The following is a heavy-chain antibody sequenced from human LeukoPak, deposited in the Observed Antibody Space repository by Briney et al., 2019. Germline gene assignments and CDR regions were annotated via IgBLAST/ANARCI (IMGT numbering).Heavy chain of an antibody. D-gene: IGHD5-24*01. CDR2: IYYSGST. Sequence: SQTLSLTCTVSGGSISSSSYYWGWIRQPPGKGLEWIGNIYYSGSTYYNPSLKSRVTISVDTSKNQFSLKLSSVTAADTAVYYCARQREMATRDAFDIWGQGTMVTVSS. CDR1: GGSISSSSYY. V-gene: IGHV4-39*01. J-gene: IGHJ3*02. CDR3: ARQREMATRDAFDI.